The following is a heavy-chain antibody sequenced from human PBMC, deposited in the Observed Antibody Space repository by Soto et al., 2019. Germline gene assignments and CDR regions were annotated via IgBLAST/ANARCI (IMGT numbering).Heavy chain of an antibody. Sequence: GGALKISCAASGFTVSSNYMSWVRQAPGKGVGGVLVSYSGGSTYYADSVKGRFTISSDNSKNTLYLQMNSLRAEDTAVYYCARDDNYGDESYWGQGTLVTVSS. D-gene: IGHD4-17*01. CDR2: SYSGGST. CDR1: GFTVSSNY. CDR3: ARDDNYGDESY. J-gene: IGHJ4*02. V-gene: IGHV3-66*01.